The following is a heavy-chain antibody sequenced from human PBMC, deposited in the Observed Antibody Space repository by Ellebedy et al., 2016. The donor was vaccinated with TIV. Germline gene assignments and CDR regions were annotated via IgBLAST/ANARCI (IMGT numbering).Heavy chain of an antibody. V-gene: IGHV4-59*08. J-gene: IGHJ3*02. Sequence: SETLSLTCTVSGGSISYYYWSWIRQPPGKGLEWIGYIYYSVSTNYNPSLKSRVTISVDTPKHQFSLKLSSVTAADTAVYYCATAVDYYDSSGSHAFDIWGQGTTVTVSS. D-gene: IGHD3-22*01. CDR1: GGSISYYY. CDR3: ATAVDYYDSSGSHAFDI. CDR2: IYYSVST.